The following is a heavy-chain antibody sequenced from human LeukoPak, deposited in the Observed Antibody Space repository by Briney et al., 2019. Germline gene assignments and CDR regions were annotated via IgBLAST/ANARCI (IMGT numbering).Heavy chain of an antibody. Sequence: PGGSLRLSCAASGFSVSSYYMSWVRQAPGKGLEWVAAISGSGGHTYYADSVKGRFTISRDNSKNTLYLHMNSLRADDTALYYCARHKENYGDSCLDDDWGQGTLVTVSS. D-gene: IGHD4-17*01. J-gene: IGHJ4*02. CDR2: ISGSGGHT. CDR1: GFSVSSYY. V-gene: IGHV3-23*01. CDR3: ARHKENYGDSCLDDD.